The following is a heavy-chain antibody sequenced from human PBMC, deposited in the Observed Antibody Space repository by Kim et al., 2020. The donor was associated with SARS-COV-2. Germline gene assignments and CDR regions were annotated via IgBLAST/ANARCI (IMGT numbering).Heavy chain of an antibody. V-gene: IGHV3-21*01. Sequence: GGSLRLSCAASGFTFSSYSMNWVRQAPGKGLEWVSSISSSSSYIYYADSVKGRFTISRDNAKNSLYLQMNSLRAEDTAVYYCARDPLLNGGNPLRSWYFDLWGRGTLVTVSS. J-gene: IGHJ2*01. CDR2: ISSSSSYI. CDR3: ARDPLLNGGNPLRSWYFDL. CDR1: GFTFSSYS. D-gene: IGHD1-26*01.